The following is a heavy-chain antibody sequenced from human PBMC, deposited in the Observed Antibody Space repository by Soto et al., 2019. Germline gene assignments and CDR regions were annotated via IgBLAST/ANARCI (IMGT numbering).Heavy chain of an antibody. CDR1: GFTFSDYY. CDR2: ISRSGDSE. Sequence: QVQLVESGGGLVKPGGSLRLSCAASGFTFSDYYMSWMRQAPGKGLEWVSYISRSGDSEYFADSVKGRFTISRDNAQNSLYLQMSSLRDDDTAVYFCARGVLEEEEDFLSAGGYLDVWGKGTTVTVSS. V-gene: IGHV3-11*01. J-gene: IGHJ6*04. D-gene: IGHD3-3*01. CDR3: ARGVLEEEEDFLSAGGYLDV.